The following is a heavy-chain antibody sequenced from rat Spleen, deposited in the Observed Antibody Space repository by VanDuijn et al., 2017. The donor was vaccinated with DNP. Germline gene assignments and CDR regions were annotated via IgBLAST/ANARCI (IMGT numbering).Heavy chain of an antibody. D-gene: IGHD1-12*02. Sequence: EVLLVESDGGLVQPGRSLKLSCVVSGFTFSNYYMAWVRQAPTKGLEWVAYISYDGGSTYYRDSVKGRFTISRDNAKSTLYLQMDSLRSEDTATYYCARHRDGSYWYFDFWGPGTMVTVSS. V-gene: IGHV5-20*01. CDR1: GFTFSNYY. CDR2: ISYDGGST. CDR3: ARHRDGSYWYFDF. J-gene: IGHJ1*01.